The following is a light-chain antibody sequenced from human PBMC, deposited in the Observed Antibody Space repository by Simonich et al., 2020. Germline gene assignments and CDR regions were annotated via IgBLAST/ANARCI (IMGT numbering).Light chain of an antibody. CDR1: SSDCGVYNY. CDR2: DVS. Sequence: QSALTQPASVSGAPGQSITISCTGTSSDCGVYNYVTWYQQHPGKAPQLMIYDVSKRPAGVSHRFSGSKSGNTASLTIFGLQAEDEADYYCSSYTSSSTLVFGGGTKLTVL. CDR3: SSYTSSSTLV. J-gene: IGLJ2*01. V-gene: IGLV2-14*01.